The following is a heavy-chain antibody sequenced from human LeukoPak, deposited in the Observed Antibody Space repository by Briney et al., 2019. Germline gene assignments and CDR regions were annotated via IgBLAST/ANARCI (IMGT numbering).Heavy chain of an antibody. V-gene: IGHV3-74*01. D-gene: IGHD3-22*01. Sequence: GGSLRLSCAASGFTFSSYWMHWVRQAPGKGLVWVSRINTDGSSTSYADSVKGRFTISRDNAKNTLYLQMNSLRAEDTAVYYCAKPTRIGYYYVDVWGKGTTVTVSS. J-gene: IGHJ6*03. CDR2: INTDGSST. CDR1: GFTFSSYW. CDR3: AKPTRIGYYYVDV.